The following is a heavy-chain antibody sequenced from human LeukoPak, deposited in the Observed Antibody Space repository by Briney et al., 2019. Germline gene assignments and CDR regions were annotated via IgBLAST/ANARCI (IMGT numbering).Heavy chain of an antibody. J-gene: IGHJ5*02. CDR3: AGDLGWVGSFPANNWFDP. CDR1: GGSISSSSYY. CDR2: IYYSGST. D-gene: IGHD3-10*01. Sequence: PSETLSLTCTVSGGSISSSSYYWGWIRQPPGKGLEWIGSIYYSGSTYYNPSLKSRVTISVDKSKNQFSLKLSSVTAADTAVYYCAGDLGWVGSFPANNWFDPWGQGTLVTVSS. V-gene: IGHV4-39*07.